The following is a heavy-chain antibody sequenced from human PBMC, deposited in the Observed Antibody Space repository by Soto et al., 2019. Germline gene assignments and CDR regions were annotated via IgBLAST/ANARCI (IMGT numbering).Heavy chain of an antibody. D-gene: IGHD3-3*01. CDR3: GTSFWGGYSYGMDV. V-gene: IGHV3-72*01. J-gene: IGHJ6*02. Sequence: EVQLVESGGGLVQPGGSLRLSCAASGFTFSDHYMDWVRQAPGKGLEWVGRTRNKAYSYTTEYAASVKGRLTISRDDSKNSLYLQMNSLKTEDTAVYYCGTSFWGGYSYGMDVWGQGTTVTVSS. CDR1: GFTFSDHY. CDR2: TRNKAYSYTT.